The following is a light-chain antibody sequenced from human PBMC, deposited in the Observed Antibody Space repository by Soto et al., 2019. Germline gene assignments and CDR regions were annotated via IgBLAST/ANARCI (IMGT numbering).Light chain of an antibody. Sequence: MRLTQSPYCLSPAMGEGVTIPCRASQVISTSLAWYQVKPGKAPKLLIYKASSLESGVPSRFSGSGSGTDFTLTVIRFEPEDFAVYYCQQYGSSPKTFGQGTKVDIK. CDR1: QVISTS. J-gene: IGKJ1*01. V-gene: IGKV1-13*02. CDR3: QQYGSSPKT. CDR2: KAS.